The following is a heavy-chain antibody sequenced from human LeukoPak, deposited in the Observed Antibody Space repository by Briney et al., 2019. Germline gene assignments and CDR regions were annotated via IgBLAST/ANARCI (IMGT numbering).Heavy chain of an antibody. J-gene: IGHJ4*02. V-gene: IGHV3-30-3*01. CDR3: AGLIVGATTGYFDY. Sequence: PGGSLRLSCAASGFTFSSYAMHWVRQAPGKGLEWVAVISYDGSNKYYADSVKGRFTISRDNSKNTLYLQMNSLRAEDTAVYYCAGLIVGATTGYFDYWGQGTLVTVSS. CDR1: GFTFSSYA. CDR2: ISYDGSNK. D-gene: IGHD1-26*01.